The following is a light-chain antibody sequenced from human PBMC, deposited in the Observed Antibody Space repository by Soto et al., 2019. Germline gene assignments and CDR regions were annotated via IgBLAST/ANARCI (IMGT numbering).Light chain of an antibody. CDR1: VIGSIS. CDR2: DDS. Sequence: SSELTQPPSVSVAPGQTASITCGGNVIGSISVHWYQQKPGQAPVLVVFDDSDRPSGIPERFSGSNSRNTATLTISRVEAGDEADYYCQVWDSSSDPVIFGGGTQLTVL. J-gene: IGLJ2*01. CDR3: QVWDSSSDPVI. V-gene: IGLV3-21*02.